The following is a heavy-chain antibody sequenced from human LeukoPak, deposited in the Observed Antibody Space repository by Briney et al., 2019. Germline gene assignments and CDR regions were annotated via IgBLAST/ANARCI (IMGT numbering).Heavy chain of an antibody. CDR1: GFTFSSYG. Sequence: GRSLRLSCAASGFTFSSYGMHWVRQAPGKGLEWVAVIWYDGSNKYYADSVKGRFTISRDNSKNTLYLQMNSLRAEDTAVYYCARGRNEYSSGWYWYDYWGQGTLVTVSS. CDR3: ARGRNEYSSGWYWYDY. J-gene: IGHJ4*02. CDR2: IWYDGSNK. D-gene: IGHD6-19*01. V-gene: IGHV3-33*01.